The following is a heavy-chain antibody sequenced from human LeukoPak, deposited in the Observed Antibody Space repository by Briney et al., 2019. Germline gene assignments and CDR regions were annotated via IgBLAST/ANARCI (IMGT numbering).Heavy chain of an antibody. D-gene: IGHD6-13*01. J-gene: IGHJ4*02. CDR2: IKYDGEEE. Sequence: GGSLRLSCAASGFTFSDYWMSWMRQARGRGRGWVANIKYDGEEESYVDSVKGRFTISRDNAKSSLYLQLNSLSVEDTAVYYCKSGGAAPGSFDNWGQGTLVTVSP. CDR3: KSGGAAPGSFDN. V-gene: IGHV3-7*01. CDR1: GFTFSDYW.